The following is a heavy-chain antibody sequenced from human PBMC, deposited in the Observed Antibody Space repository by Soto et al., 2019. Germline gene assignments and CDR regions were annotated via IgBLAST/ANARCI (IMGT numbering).Heavy chain of an antibody. D-gene: IGHD4-17*01. CDR3: ASYGGNHPFDY. V-gene: IGHV4-34*01. J-gene: IGHJ4*02. Sequence: QVQLQQWGAGLLKPSETLSLTCAVYGGSFSGYYWSWIRQPPGKGLEWIGEINHSGSTNYNPSLKRRVTISADTSKNQFALKLSSVTAADTAVYYCASYGGNHPFDYWGQGTLVTVSS. CDR2: INHSGST. CDR1: GGSFSGYY.